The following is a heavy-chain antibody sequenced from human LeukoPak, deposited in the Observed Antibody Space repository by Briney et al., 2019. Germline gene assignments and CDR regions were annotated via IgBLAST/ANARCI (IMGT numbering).Heavy chain of an antibody. CDR3: ARAAAGSHWYYYYMDV. CDR1: GGSFSGYY. J-gene: IGHJ6*03. CDR2: INHSGST. Sequence: SETLSLTCAVYGGSFSGYYWSWIRQPPGKGLEWIGEINHSGSTNYNPSLKSRVTISVDTSKNQFSLKLSSVTAADTAVYYCARAAAGSHWYYYYMDVWGKGTTVTVSS. D-gene: IGHD6-13*01. V-gene: IGHV4-34*01.